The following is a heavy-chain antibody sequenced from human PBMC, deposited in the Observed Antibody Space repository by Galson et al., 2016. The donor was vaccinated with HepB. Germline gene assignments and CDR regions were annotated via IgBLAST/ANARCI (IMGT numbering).Heavy chain of an antibody. Sequence: SLRLSCAVSGFRLRNYAIHWVRQAPGKGLEGVAVISDNGKKEYAESVKGRFTISRDNSQNTLYLQMNSLRREDTAVYYCAKMTGSSYSWFDPWGQGTLVTVSS. CDR1: GFRLRNYA. J-gene: IGHJ5*02. V-gene: IGHV3-30*18. CDR3: AKMTGSSYSWFDP. D-gene: IGHD2-21*01. CDR2: ISDNGKK.